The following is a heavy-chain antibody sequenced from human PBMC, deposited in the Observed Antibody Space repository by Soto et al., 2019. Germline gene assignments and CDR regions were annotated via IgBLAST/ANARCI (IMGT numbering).Heavy chain of an antibody. Sequence: GGSLRLSCAASGFTFSSYAMSWVRQAPGKGLEWVSAISGSGGSTYYADSVKGRFTVSRDNSKNTLYLQMNSLRAEDTAVYYCASWGGSSSSSDFDYWGQGTLVTVSS. V-gene: IGHV3-23*01. CDR3: ASWGGSSSSSDFDY. J-gene: IGHJ4*02. CDR2: ISGSGGST. D-gene: IGHD6-6*01. CDR1: GFTFSSYA.